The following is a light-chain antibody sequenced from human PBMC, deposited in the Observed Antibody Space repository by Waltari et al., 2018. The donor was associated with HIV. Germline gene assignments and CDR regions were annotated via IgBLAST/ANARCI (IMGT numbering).Light chain of an antibody. Sequence: DIVMTQSPDSLAVSLGERATINCKSSQSVLYSSNNENYLAWYQQKPGQPPKLLIYWASTRESGVPDRFSGSGSGTDFTLTISSLQAEDVAVYYCQQYYSRPWNFGPGTKVDIK. CDR3: QQYYSRPWN. CDR1: QSVLYSSNNENY. J-gene: IGKJ3*01. CDR2: WAS. V-gene: IGKV4-1*01.